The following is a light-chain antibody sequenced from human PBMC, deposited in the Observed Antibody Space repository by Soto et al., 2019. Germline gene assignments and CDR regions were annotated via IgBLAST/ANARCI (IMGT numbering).Light chain of an antibody. CDR2: EVS. CDR1: SSDIGGSDY. CDR3: SSYVTNGTLV. Sequence: QSVLTQAASVSGSPGQSITISCTGTSSDIGGSDYVSWYQKHPGKAPKVIIYEVSDRPSGVSDRFSGSKSGNTASLTISGLQAEDEADYYCSSYVTNGTLVFGGGTKLTVL. V-gene: IGLV2-14*01. J-gene: IGLJ3*02.